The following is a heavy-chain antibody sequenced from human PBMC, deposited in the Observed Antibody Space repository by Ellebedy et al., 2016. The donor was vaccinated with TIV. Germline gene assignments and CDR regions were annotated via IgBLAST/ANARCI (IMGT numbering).Heavy chain of an antibody. Sequence: SVKVSXKASGGTFSSYAISWVRQAPGQGLEWMGGIIPIFGTANYAQKFQGRVTITADESTSTAYMELSSLRSEDTAVYYCARRAAVTGTTYYFDYWGQGTLVTVSS. CDR1: GGTFSSYA. V-gene: IGHV1-69*13. CDR3: ARRAAVTGTTYYFDY. CDR2: IIPIFGTA. D-gene: IGHD1-7*01. J-gene: IGHJ4*02.